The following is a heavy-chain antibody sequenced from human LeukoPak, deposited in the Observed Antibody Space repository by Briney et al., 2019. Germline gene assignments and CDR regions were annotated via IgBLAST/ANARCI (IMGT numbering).Heavy chain of an antibody. CDR3: ATGGGYRFAY. J-gene: IGHJ4*02. D-gene: IGHD6-25*01. Sequence: GASVKVSCKASGYSITNYAILWVRQAPGQGLEWMGWINTNTEKSTYAPGFTGRYVFSLDSSVNTAYLQISSLKAEDTALYYCATGGGYRFAYWGQGTVVTVSS. V-gene: IGHV7-4-1*02. CDR1: GYSITNYA. CDR2: INTNTEKS.